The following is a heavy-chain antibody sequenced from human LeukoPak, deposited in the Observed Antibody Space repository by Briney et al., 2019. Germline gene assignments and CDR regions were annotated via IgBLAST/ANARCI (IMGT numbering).Heavy chain of an antibody. V-gene: IGHV4-59*08. CDR3: ARHVEQWLTPFDY. J-gene: IGHJ4*02. CDR2: IYYSGRT. CDR1: GGSISSYY. D-gene: IGHD6-19*01. Sequence: PSETLSLTCTVSGGSISSYYWSWIRQPPGKGLEWIGYIYYSGRTNYNPSPKSRVTISVDTSNNQFSLKLTSVTAADTAVYYCARHVEQWLTPFDYGGQGTLVTVSS.